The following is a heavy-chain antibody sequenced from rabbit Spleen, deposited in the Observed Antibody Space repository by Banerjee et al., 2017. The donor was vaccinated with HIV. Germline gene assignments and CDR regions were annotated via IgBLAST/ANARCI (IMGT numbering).Heavy chain of an antibody. CDR2: IYTGNGKT. J-gene: IGHJ4*01. CDR1: GFDLSSYYY. V-gene: IGHV1S40*01. CDR3: ARDSGSGHYIDVLFNL. D-gene: IGHD1-1*01. Sequence: QSLEESGGDLVKPGASLTLTCTASGFDLSSYYYMYWVRQAPGKGLEWIGCIYTGNGKTYYASWAKGRFTISKTSNTVDLKMTSLTAADTATYFCARDSGSGHYIDVLFNLWGPGTLVTVS.